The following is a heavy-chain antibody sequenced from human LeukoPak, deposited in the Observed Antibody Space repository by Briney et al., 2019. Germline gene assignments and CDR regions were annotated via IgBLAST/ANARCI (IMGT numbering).Heavy chain of an antibody. D-gene: IGHD3-10*01. J-gene: IGHJ4*02. Sequence: SETLSLTCTVSGGSVSSGPYYWSWIRQSPERGXXXXXXXYHSGSTKYNPSFKSRVTISVDTSKNQFSLKLSSVTAADTAVYYCARDLSDGSGSYYNFDYWGQGILVTVSS. CDR3: ARDLSDGSGSYYNFDY. CDR2: XYHSGST. CDR1: GGSVSSGPYY. V-gene: IGHV4-61*01.